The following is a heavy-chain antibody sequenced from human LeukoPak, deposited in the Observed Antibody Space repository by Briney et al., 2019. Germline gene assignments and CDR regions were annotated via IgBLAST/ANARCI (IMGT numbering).Heavy chain of an antibody. V-gene: IGHV4-34*01. Sequence: PSETLSLTCAVYGGSFSGYYWSWIRQPPGKGLEWIGEINHSGSTNYNPSLKSRVTISVDTSKNQFSLKLSSVTAADTAVYYCARHVDTAMVPPHHYYGMDVWGQGTTVTVSS. CDR2: INHSGST. D-gene: IGHD5-18*01. CDR3: ARHVDTAMVPPHHYYGMDV. CDR1: GGSFSGYY. J-gene: IGHJ6*02.